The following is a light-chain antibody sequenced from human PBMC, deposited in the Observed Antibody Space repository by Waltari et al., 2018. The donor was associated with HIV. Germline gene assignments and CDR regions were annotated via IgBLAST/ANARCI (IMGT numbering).Light chain of an antibody. Sequence: EIVLIQSQGTLSLSPGDRATLFCRASQNVASNYIAWYQHKSGQPPRLLISGASSRATGIPDKFGGSGSGTHFTLTINELAPEDFAMYYCQQYGTSPTFGQGTKVEI. CDR1: QNVASNY. J-gene: IGKJ1*01. V-gene: IGKV3-20*01. CDR2: GAS. CDR3: QQYGTSPT.